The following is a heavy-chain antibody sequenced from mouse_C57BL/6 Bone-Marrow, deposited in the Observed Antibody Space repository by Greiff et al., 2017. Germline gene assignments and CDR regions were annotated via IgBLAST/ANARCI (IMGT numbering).Heavy chain of an antibody. V-gene: IGHV1-22*01. J-gene: IGHJ1*03. CDR1: GYTFTDYN. D-gene: IGHD1-1*01. CDR3: ARERYYYGSSFYWYFDV. CDR2: INPNNGGT. Sequence: EVKLVESGPELVKPGASVKMSCKASGYTFTDYNMHWVKQSHGKSLEWIGYINPNNGGTSYNQKFKGKATLTVNKSSSTAYMELRSLTSEDSAVYYCARERYYYGSSFYWYFDVWGTGTTVTVSS.